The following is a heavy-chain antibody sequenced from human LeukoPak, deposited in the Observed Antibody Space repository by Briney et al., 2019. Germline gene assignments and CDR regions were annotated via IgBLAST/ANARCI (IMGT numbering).Heavy chain of an antibody. CDR3: ARKAPKKGWFDP. Sequence: SETLSLSCTVSGASNNSYYWSWIRQPPGKGLEWIGYTRPSGNTNYSPSLKSRVTISMDTSTNQFSLKLKSVAAADTAVYFCARKAPKKGWFDPWGQGTLVTVSS. CDR1: GASNNSYY. J-gene: IGHJ5*02. V-gene: IGHV4-4*09. CDR2: TRPSGNT.